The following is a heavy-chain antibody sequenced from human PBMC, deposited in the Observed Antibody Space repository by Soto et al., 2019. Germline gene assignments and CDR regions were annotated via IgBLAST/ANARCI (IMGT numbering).Heavy chain of an antibody. D-gene: IGHD5-18*01. CDR3: ARATAMVRDAFDI. Sequence: ASVKVSCKASGYTFTSYAMHWVRQAPGQRLEWMGWINAGNGNTKYSQKFQGRVTITRDTSASTAYMELSSLRSEDTAVYYCARATAMVRDAFDIWGQGTMVTVSS. J-gene: IGHJ3*02. CDR1: GYTFTSYA. V-gene: IGHV1-3*01. CDR2: INAGNGNT.